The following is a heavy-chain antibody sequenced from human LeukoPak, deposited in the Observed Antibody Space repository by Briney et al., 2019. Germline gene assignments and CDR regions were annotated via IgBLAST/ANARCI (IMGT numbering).Heavy chain of an antibody. D-gene: IGHD6-19*01. CDR1: GFTVSTNY. Sequence: GGSLRLSCAVSGFTVSTNYMSWVRQAPGKGLEWVSIIYSGGTIYYADSVKGRFTISRDNSKNIVYLQMDSLRAEDTAVYYCARASSGWRYWGQGTLVTVSS. CDR2: IYSGGTI. J-gene: IGHJ4*02. V-gene: IGHV3-53*01. CDR3: ARASSGWRY.